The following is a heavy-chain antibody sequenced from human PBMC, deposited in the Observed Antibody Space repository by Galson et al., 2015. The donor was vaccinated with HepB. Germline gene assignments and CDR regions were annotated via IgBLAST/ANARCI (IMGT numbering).Heavy chain of an antibody. CDR2: IIPIFGTA. CDR1: GGTFSSYA. J-gene: IGHJ6*02. CDR3: ALAVAGTGTLDV. Sequence: SVKVSCKASGGTFSSYAISWVRQAPGQGLEWMGGIIPIFGTANYAQKFQGRVTITADESTSTAYMELSSLRSEDTAVYYCALAVAGTGTLDVWGQGTTVTVSS. V-gene: IGHV1-69*13. D-gene: IGHD6-19*01.